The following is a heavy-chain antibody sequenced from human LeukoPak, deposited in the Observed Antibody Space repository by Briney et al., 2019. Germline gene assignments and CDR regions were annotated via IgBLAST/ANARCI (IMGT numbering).Heavy chain of an antibody. CDR3: ARGNDYVWGTNPAFDI. Sequence: SETLSLTCTVSGGSISSYYWSWIRQPAGKGLEWIGRIYTSGGTNYNPSLKSRVTMSVDTSKNQFSLKLSSVTAADTAVYYCARGNDYVWGTNPAFDIWGQGTMVTVSS. CDR1: GGSISSYY. V-gene: IGHV4-4*07. CDR2: IYTSGGT. D-gene: IGHD3-16*01. J-gene: IGHJ3*02.